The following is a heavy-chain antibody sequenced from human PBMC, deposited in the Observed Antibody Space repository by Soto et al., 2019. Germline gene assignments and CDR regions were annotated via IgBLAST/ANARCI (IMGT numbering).Heavy chain of an antibody. D-gene: IGHD3-10*01. J-gene: IGHJ4*02. V-gene: IGHV3-23*01. CDR1: GFTFSSYA. Sequence: GGSRRLSCAASGFTFSSYAMTWVRQAPGKGLEWVSTISSSTYYADSVKGRFTISRDNSKNTLYLQMNSLRAEDTAVYYCAKREGRNFDYWGQGTLVTVSS. CDR3: AKREGRNFDY. CDR2: ISSST.